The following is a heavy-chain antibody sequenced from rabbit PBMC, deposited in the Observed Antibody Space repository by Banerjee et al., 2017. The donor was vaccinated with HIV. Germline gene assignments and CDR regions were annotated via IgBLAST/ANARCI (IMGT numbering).Heavy chain of an antibody. V-gene: IGHV1S45*01. J-gene: IGHJ3*01. D-gene: IGHD2-1*01. CDR1: GFSFSGGYD. Sequence: QEQLVESGGGLVQPEGSLTLTCKASGFSFSGGYDMCWVRQAPGKGLEWIACIAAGSGSTWYASWAKGRFTISKTSSTTVTLQMTSLTAADTATYFCARDRIDEYGNYDLWGQGTLVTVS. CDR3: ARDRIDEYGNYDL. CDR2: IAAGSGST.